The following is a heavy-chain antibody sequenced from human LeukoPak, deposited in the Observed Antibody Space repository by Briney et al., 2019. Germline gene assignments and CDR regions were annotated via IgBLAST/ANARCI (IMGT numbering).Heavy chain of an antibody. CDR3: ASAPLYCSSTSCYGFYYYMDV. D-gene: IGHD2-2*01. CDR2: IYYSGST. CDR1: GGSISSSSYY. Sequence: SETLSLTCTVSGGSISSSSYYWGWIRQPPGKGLEWIGSIYYSGSTYYNPSLKSRVTISVDTSKNQFSLKLSSVTAADTAVYYCASAPLYCSSTSCYGFYYYMDVWGKGTTVTVSS. J-gene: IGHJ6*03. V-gene: IGHV4-39*07.